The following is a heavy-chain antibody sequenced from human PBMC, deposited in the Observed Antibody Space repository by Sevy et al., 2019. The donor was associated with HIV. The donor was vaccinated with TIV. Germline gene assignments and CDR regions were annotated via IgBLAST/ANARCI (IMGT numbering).Heavy chain of an antibody. Sequence: GGSLRLSCAASGFTFSSYSMNWVRQAPGKGLEWVSYISSSSSTIYYADSVKGRFTISRDNAKNSLYLQMNSLRDEDTAVYYWAREPRVGSRSPGLVDYWGQGTLVTVSS. V-gene: IGHV3-48*02. CDR2: ISSSSSTI. CDR3: AREPRVGSRSPGLVDY. CDR1: GFTFSSYS. J-gene: IGHJ4*02. D-gene: IGHD6-13*01.